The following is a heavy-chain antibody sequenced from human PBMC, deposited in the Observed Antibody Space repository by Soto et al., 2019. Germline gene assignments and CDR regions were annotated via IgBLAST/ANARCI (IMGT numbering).Heavy chain of an antibody. J-gene: IGHJ3*02. D-gene: IGHD6-19*01. CDR1: GYTLTELS. V-gene: IGHV1-24*01. Sequence: ASVKVSCKVSGYTLTELSMHWVRQAPGKGLEWMGGFDPEDGETIYAQKFQGRVTMTADTSTGTAYMELSSLRSEDTAVYYCAREIAVAGKTSDVFDIWGQGTMVTVSS. CDR2: FDPEDGET. CDR3: AREIAVAGKTSDVFDI.